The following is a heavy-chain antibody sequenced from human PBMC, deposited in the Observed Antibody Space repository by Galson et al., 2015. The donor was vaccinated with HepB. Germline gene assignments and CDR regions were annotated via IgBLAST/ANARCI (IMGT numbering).Heavy chain of an antibody. Sequence: LSLTCTVSGGSISSGGYYWSWIRQHPGKGLEWIGYIFYTGATHYNPSLKSRVSISGDTSKNQFSLKMSSVTAADTALYYCALLGEDDYFSSWGQGTLVTVSS. CDR1: GGSISSGGYY. CDR3: ALLGEDDYFSS. D-gene: IGHD3-10*01. CDR2: IFYTGAT. V-gene: IGHV4-31*03. J-gene: IGHJ4*02.